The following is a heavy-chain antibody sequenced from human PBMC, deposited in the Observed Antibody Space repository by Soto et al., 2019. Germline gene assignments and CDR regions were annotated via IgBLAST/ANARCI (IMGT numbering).Heavy chain of an antibody. D-gene: IGHD3-3*01. J-gene: IGHJ4*02. CDR3: ARVINRFSEWVYDY. CDR2: INPTDGST. Sequence: GPSVKVSCKASGYTITTYYMHWVRQAPGQGLEWMGIINPTDGSTFYAQKFQGRVIMTRDTSTNTVYMELSSLRSEDTAIYYCARVINRFSEWVYDYWGQGTLVTVSS. V-gene: IGHV1-46*01. CDR1: GYTITTYY.